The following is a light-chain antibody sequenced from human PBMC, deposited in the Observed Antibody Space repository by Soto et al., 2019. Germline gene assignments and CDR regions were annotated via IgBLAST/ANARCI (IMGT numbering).Light chain of an antibody. Sequence: EIVLTQSPATLSLSPGERATLSCRASQSVSSYLAWYQQKPGQAPRLLIYDASNRATGIPARFSGSGSGTDFTLTISSLEPEDFAAYYCQQRSSWPPFTFGPGTKVDIK. CDR3: QQRSSWPPFT. V-gene: IGKV3-11*01. CDR1: QSVSSY. CDR2: DAS. J-gene: IGKJ3*01.